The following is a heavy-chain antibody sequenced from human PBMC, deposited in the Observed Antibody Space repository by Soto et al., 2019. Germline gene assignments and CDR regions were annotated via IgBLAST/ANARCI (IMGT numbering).Heavy chain of an antibody. CDR1: GGTFSSYA. CDR3: ATHTVVTPGNYYSGMDV. V-gene: IGHV1-69*12. CDR2: LIPIFGTA. Sequence: QVQLVQSGAEVKKPGSSVKVSCKASGGTFSSYAISWVRQAPGQGLEWMGGLIPIFGTADYAQKFQGRVTITADESTSTAYMELSSLRSDATAVYYCATHTVVTPGNYYSGMDVWGQGTTVTVSS. J-gene: IGHJ6*02. D-gene: IGHD4-4*01.